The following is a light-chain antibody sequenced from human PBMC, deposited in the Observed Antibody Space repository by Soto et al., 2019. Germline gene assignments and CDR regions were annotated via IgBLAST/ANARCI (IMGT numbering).Light chain of an antibody. CDR2: GNI. V-gene: IGLV1-40*01. CDR1: GSDIGAGSD. J-gene: IGLJ3*02. CDR3: QSYDSSLSSWV. Sequence: QLVLAQPSSVSGAPGQRVTISCTGSGSDIGAGSDVHWYQHLPGTAPKLLIYGNINRPSGVPDRFSGSKSGTSASLAITGLQAEDEADYYCQSYDSSLSSWVFGGGTKLTVL.